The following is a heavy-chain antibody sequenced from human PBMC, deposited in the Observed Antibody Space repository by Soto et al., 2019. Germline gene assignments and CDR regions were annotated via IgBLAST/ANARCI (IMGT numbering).Heavy chain of an antibody. CDR1: GYIFSDNY. CDR2: INPKSGGT. CDR3: ARVDPRGVAVARDY. D-gene: IGHD6-19*01. V-gene: IGHV1-2*02. Sequence: QVQLVQSGAEVKQPGASMKVSCKASGYIFSDNYIHWVRQAPGQGLEWMAWINPKSGGTNYARNFQGRVTLTRDTSISTAYMDLSRLTSDDTAFYYCARVDPRGVAVARDYWGQGTLVTVSS. J-gene: IGHJ4*02.